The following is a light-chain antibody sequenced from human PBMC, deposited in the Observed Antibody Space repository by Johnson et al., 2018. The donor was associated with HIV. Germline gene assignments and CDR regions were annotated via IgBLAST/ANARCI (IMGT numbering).Light chain of an antibody. V-gene: IGLV1-51*01. Sequence: QLVLTQPPSVSAAPGQKVTISCSGSSSNIGNNYVSCYQQLPGTAPKLLIYDNNKRPSGIPDRFSGSKSGTSATLGITGLQTGDEADYYCGTWDSSLSAYVFGTGTKVTGL. CDR2: DNN. CDR3: GTWDSSLSAYV. CDR1: SSNIGNNY. J-gene: IGLJ1*01.